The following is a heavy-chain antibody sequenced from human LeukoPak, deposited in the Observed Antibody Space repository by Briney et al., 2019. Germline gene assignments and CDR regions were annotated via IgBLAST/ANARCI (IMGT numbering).Heavy chain of an antibody. V-gene: IGHV1-69*05. Sequence: ASVKVSCKASGGTFISYAISWVRQAPGQGLEWMGGIIPIFGTANYAQKFQGRVTITTDESTSTAYMELSSLRSEDTAAYYCARDSGYDFDRYYDSSGYWSWGQGTLVTVSS. CDR1: GGTFISYA. CDR3: ARDSGYDFDRYYDSSGYWS. J-gene: IGHJ5*02. D-gene: IGHD3-22*01. CDR2: IIPIFGTA.